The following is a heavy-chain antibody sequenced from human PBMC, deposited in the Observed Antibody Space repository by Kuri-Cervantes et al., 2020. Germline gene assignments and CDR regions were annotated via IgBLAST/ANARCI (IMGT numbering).Heavy chain of an antibody. CDR2: ISSSGRVI. CDR3: ARDAMSGYFDY. J-gene: IGHJ4*02. D-gene: IGHD3-3*01. CDR1: GFSISDYH. V-gene: IGHV3-11*04. Sequence: GGSLRLSCAASGFSISDYHLSWIRQAPGKGLEWVSSISSSGRVIYYADSVKGRFTISRDNSKNTLYLQMNSLRAEDTAVYYCARDAMSGYFDYWGQGTLVTVSS.